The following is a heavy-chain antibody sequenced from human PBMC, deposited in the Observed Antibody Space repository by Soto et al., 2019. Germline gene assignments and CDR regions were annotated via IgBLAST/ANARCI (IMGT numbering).Heavy chain of an antibody. J-gene: IGHJ6*02. CDR3: AKDLVIGYYYYCGMDV. D-gene: IGHD2-15*01. CDR1: GFTFSSYG. Sequence: GGSLRLSCAASGFTFSSYGMHWVRQAPGKGLEWVAVISYDGSNKYYADSVKGRFTISRDNSKNTLYLQMNSLRAEDTAVYYCAKDLVIGYYYYCGMDVWGQGTTVTGSS. V-gene: IGHV3-30*18. CDR2: ISYDGSNK.